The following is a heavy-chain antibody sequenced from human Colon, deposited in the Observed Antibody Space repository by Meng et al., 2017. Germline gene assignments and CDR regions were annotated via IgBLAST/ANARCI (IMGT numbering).Heavy chain of an antibody. V-gene: IGHV4-61*01. CDR3: ARDNWGSLDY. D-gene: IGHD7-27*01. Sequence: QVQLQGSGPGLVRPSETLSLTCTVSGASVSDTNHAWSWIRQPPGKGLEWIGYGSTNHNPSLKSRVTISVDTSKNQFSLTLNSVTAADTAVYYCARDNWGSLDYWGQGTLVTVSS. CDR2: GST. J-gene: IGHJ4*02. CDR1: GASVSDTNHA.